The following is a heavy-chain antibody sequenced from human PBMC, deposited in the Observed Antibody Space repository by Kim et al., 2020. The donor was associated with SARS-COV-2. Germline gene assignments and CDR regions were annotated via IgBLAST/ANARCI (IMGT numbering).Heavy chain of an antibody. J-gene: IGHJ4*02. CDR3: AKLGSPGYSSSWYPYYFDY. V-gene: IGHV3-30*18. CDR1: GFTFSSYG. CDR2: ISYDGSNK. Sequence: GGSLRLSCAASGFTFSSYGMHWVRQAPGKGLEWVAVISYDGSNKYYADSVKGRFTISRDNSKNTLYLQMDSLRAEDTAVYYCAKLGSPGYSSSWYPYYFDYWGQGTLVTVSS. D-gene: IGHD6-13*01.